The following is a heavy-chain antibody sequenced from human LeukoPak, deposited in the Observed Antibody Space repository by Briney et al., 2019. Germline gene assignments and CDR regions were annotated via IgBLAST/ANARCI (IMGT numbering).Heavy chain of an antibody. CDR1: GFTVSSNY. CDR2: LYSGGST. Sequence: TGGSLRLSCAASGFTVSSNYMSWVRQAPGKGLEWVSVLYSGGSTYYADSVKGRFTISRDNSKNTLYLQMNSLRAEDTAVYYCARDRVPSSSWWEDYYYGMDVWGQGTTVTVSS. V-gene: IGHV3-53*01. D-gene: IGHD6-13*01. J-gene: IGHJ6*02. CDR3: ARDRVPSSSWWEDYYYGMDV.